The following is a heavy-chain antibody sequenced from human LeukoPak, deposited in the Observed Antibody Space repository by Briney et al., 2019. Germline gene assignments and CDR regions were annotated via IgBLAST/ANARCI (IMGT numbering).Heavy chain of an antibody. D-gene: IGHD2-2*02. CDR3: AKRYCSSTSCYKCY. V-gene: IGHV4-34*01. CDR2: INHSGST. Sequence: SETLSLTCAVYGGSFSGYYWSWIRQPPGKGLEWIGEINHSGSTNYNPSLKSRVTISVDTSKNQFSLKLTSLTAADTAVYYCAKRYCSSTSCYKCYWGQGTLVTVSS. J-gene: IGHJ4*02. CDR1: GGSFSGYY.